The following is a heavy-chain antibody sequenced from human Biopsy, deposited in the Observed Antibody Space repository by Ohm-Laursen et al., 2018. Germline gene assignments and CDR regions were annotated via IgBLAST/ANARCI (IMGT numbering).Heavy chain of an antibody. D-gene: IGHD2-2*01. J-gene: IGHJ6*02. CDR1: DGSFSGYY. CDR2: INPSGGT. Sequence: SETLSLTCPVYDGSFSGYYWSWLRQSPGMGLEWIGEINPSGGTNYNPSLAGRVSISLDTSKIHLALKLSSVTAADTAVYYCASVAGPRTDYYYSNMDVWGRGTTVTVSS. V-gene: IGHV4-34*01. CDR3: ASVAGPRTDYYYSNMDV.